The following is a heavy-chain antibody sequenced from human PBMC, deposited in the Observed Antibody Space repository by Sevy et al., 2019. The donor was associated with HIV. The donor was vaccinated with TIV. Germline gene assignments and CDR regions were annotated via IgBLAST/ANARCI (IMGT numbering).Heavy chain of an antibody. J-gene: IGHJ4*02. D-gene: IGHD3-22*01. V-gene: IGHV3-7*04. CDR1: GFSFSHYW. CDR2: IKQDESEK. CDR3: ARGNSGSFDY. Sequence: GGSLRLSCAASGFSFSHYWMHWARQAPGKGLEWVANIKQDESEKYYVASVKGRFTISRDNAKNSVYLQMNSLIPEDTAIYYCARGNSGSFDYWGQGTLVTVSS.